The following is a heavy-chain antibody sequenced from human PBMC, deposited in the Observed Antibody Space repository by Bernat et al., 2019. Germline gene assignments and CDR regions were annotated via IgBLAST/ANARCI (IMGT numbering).Heavy chain of an antibody. J-gene: IGHJ5*02. CDR2: MNPNSGNT. CDR3: ARGPFAFVIAAAGTDWFDP. V-gene: IGHV1-8*01. CDR1: GYTFTSYD. Sequence: QVQLVQSGAEVKKPGASVKVSCKASGYTFTSYDINWVRQATGQGLEWMGWMNPNSGNTGYAQKFQDRVTMTRNTSISTAYMELSSLRSEDTAVYYCARGPFAFVIAAAGTDWFDPWGQGTLVTVSS. D-gene: IGHD6-13*01.